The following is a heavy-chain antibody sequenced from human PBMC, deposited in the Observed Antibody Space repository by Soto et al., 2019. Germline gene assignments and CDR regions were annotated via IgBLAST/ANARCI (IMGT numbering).Heavy chain of an antibody. CDR3: AALGITGTGGYYYYYYGMDV. D-gene: IGHD1-7*01. Sequence: PSETLSLTCAVYGGSFSGYYWSWIRQPPGKGLDWIGEINHSGSTNYNPSLKSRVTISVDTSKNQFSLKLSSVTAADTAVYYCAALGITGTGGYYYYYYGMDVWGQGTTVTVSS. CDR1: GGSFSGYY. J-gene: IGHJ6*02. V-gene: IGHV4-34*01. CDR2: INHSGST.